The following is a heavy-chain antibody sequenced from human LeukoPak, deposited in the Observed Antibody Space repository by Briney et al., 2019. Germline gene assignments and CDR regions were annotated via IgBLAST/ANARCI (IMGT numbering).Heavy chain of an antibody. CDR2: IYYSGST. CDR1: GGSISSYY. Sequence: SETLSLTCTVSGGSISSYYWSWIRQPPGKGLEWIGYIYYSGSTNYNPSLKSRVTISVDKSKNQFSLKLSSVTAADTAVYYCARGLVYYYGSGSYYLDYWGQGTLVTVSS. J-gene: IGHJ4*02. D-gene: IGHD3-10*01. CDR3: ARGLVYYYGSGSYYLDY. V-gene: IGHV4-59*01.